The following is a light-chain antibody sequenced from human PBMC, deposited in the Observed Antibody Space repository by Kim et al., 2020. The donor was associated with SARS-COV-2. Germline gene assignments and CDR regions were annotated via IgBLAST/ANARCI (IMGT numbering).Light chain of an antibody. CDR3: QAWDSSLRV. CDR1: KLGDKY. V-gene: IGLV3-1*01. Sequence: SVSPGQTASVTCSGDKLGDKYACWYQQKPGQSHVLVIYQDSKRPSGIPERFSGSNSGNTATLTISGTQAMDEADYYCQAWDSSLRVFGGGTQLTVL. CDR2: QDS. J-gene: IGLJ3*02.